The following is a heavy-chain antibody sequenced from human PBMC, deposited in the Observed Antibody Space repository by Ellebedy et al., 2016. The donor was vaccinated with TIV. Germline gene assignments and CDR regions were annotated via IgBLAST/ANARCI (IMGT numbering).Heavy chain of an antibody. J-gene: IGHJ6*03. V-gene: IGHV1-18*01. CDR2: VANYNGKT. CDR3: ARVGATFYSYFYMDV. D-gene: IGHD2/OR15-2a*01. CDR1: GYSFTTYG. Sequence: AASVKVSCKSSGYSFTTYGISWVRQAPGQGLEWVGWVANYNGKTDYAQKFQGRVTVTTDTTTDTVHMELRGLRSDDTAVYYCARVGATFYSYFYMDVWGKGTTVIVSS.